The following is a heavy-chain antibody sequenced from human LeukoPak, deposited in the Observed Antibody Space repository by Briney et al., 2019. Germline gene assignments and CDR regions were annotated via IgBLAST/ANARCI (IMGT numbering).Heavy chain of an antibody. J-gene: IGHJ5*02. Sequence: ASVKVSCKASGYTFTSYYLHWVRQAPGQGLEWIGIINPSGGSASYAQKFQGRVTMTRDTSTSTVYLELSSLRSGDTAVYYCARATQSWFDPWGQGTLVTVSS. CDR2: INPSGGSA. CDR1: GYTFTSYY. V-gene: IGHV1-46*01. CDR3: ARATQSWFDP.